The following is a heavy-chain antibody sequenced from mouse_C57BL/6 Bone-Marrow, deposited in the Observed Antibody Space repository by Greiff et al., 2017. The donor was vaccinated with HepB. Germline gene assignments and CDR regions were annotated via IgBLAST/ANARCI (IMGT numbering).Heavy chain of an antibody. CDR3: ARDDDYAWFAY. Sequence: EVKLMESGGGLVKPGGSLKLSCAASGFTFSSYAMSWVRQTPEKRLEWVATISDGGSYTYYPDNVKGRFTISRDNAKNNLYLQMSHLKSEDTAMYYCARDDDYAWFAYWGQGTLVTVSA. CDR2: ISDGGSYT. J-gene: IGHJ3*01. D-gene: IGHD2-4*01. V-gene: IGHV5-4*01. CDR1: GFTFSSYA.